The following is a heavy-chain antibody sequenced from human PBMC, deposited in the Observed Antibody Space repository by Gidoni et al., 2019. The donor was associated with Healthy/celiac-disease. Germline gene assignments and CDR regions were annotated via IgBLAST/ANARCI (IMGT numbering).Heavy chain of an antibody. CDR2: IYWNDDN. D-gene: IGHD3-16*01. V-gene: IGHV2-5*01. J-gene: IGHJ4*02. CDR1: GFSLSTSGVG. Sequence: QITLKESGPTLVKPTQTLTLTCTFSGFSLSTSGVGVGWIRQPPGKALEWLALIYWNDDNRYSPSLKSRLTITKDTSKNQVVLTMTNMDPVDTATYYCAHWHPARGSFDYWGQGTLVTVSS. CDR3: AHWHPARGSFDY.